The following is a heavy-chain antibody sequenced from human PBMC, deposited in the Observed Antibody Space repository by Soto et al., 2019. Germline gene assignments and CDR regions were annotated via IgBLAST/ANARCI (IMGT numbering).Heavy chain of an antibody. CDR1: GDTFSNHT. D-gene: IGHD1-1*01. J-gene: IGHJ6*03. Sequence: QVQLVQSGAEVKKPGSSVKVSCKASGDTFSNHTISLVRQAPGQGLEWMGSIIPVLGVANYAQKFQGRVTISADKSTSTAYMALSSVRSADTAVYYSAREAEKGTLSKGYYYNMDVWGKGNTVTVSS. CDR3: AREAEKGTLSKGYYYNMDV. V-gene: IGHV1-69*04. CDR2: IIPVLGVA.